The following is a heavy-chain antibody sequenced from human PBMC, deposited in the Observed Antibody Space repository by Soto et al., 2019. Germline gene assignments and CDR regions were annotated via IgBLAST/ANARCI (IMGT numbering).Heavy chain of an antibody. CDR3: ASPRDNYYYNGMAV. CDR1: GGTFSSYA. CDR2: FIPIFSAA. J-gene: IGHJ6*02. Sequence: QVQLVQSGAEVKKPGSSVKVSCKASGGTFSSYAISWVRQAPGQGLEWIGGFIPIFSAADYAQNVQGRVPIAADESTSTAYMELRSLRSEDTAVYYFASPRDNYYYNGMAVLCQGPTVTVSS. V-gene: IGHV1-69*12.